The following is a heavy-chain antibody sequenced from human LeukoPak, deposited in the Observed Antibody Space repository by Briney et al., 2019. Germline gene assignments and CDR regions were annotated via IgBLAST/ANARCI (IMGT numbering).Heavy chain of an antibody. CDR3: AKPIWGAFPREMDV. CDR1: GFTFNNYG. V-gene: IGHV3-23*01. J-gene: IGHJ6*04. D-gene: IGHD3-16*01. CDR2: ITGSGTTT. Sequence: GGTLRLSCAASGFTFNNYGMSWVRQAPGKWLEWVSTITGSGTTTYYADSVQGRFTISRDNSNNTLYLQMNSLRAEDTALYYCAKPIWGAFPREMDVWGKGTTVTISS.